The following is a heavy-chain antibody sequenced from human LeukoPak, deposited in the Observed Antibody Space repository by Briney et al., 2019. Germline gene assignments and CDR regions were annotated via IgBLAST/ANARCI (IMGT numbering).Heavy chain of an antibody. CDR2: IGTAGDT. J-gene: IGHJ6*02. Sequence: PGGSLRLSCAASGFTFSSYDMHWVRHATGKGMGWLSAIGTAGDTYYPGSVKGRFTISRENAKNSLYLQMNSLRAGDTAVYYCARALTGDTGGYYYYGMDVWGQGTTVTVSS. CDR3: ARALTGDTGGYYYYGMDV. V-gene: IGHV3-13*04. D-gene: IGHD3-9*01. CDR1: GFTFSSYD.